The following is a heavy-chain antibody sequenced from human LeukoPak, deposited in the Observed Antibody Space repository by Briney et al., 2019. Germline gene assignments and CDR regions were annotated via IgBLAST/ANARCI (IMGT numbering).Heavy chain of an antibody. Sequence: GGSLRLSCAASGFTVSSNYMSWVRQAPGKGLEWVSVIYSGGSTYYVDSVKGRFTISRDNSKNTLYLQMNSLRAEDTAVYYCARDKHGYSYGYLDYWGQGTLVTVSS. CDR2: IYSGGST. J-gene: IGHJ4*02. V-gene: IGHV3-53*01. D-gene: IGHD5-18*01. CDR1: GFTVSSNY. CDR3: ARDKHGYSYGYLDY.